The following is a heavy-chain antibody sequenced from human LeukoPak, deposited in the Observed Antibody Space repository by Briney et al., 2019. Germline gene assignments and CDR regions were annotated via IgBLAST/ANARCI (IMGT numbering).Heavy chain of an antibody. D-gene: IGHD4-17*01. Sequence: QAGGSLRLSRAASGFTFDDYAMHWVRQAPGKGLEWVSGISWNSGSIGYADSVKGRFTISRDNAKNSLYLQMNSLRAEDTALYYCAKGSYGDYAIGYWGQGTLVTVSS. CDR2: ISWNSGSI. V-gene: IGHV3-9*01. CDR3: AKGSYGDYAIGY. CDR1: GFTFDDYA. J-gene: IGHJ4*02.